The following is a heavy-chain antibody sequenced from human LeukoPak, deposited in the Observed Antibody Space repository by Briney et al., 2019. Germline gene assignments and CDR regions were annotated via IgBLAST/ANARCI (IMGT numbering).Heavy chain of an antibody. CDR1: GYSFTSYW. CDR3: ARHNGMITFGGVIVKKGDAFDI. V-gene: IGHV5-51*01. CDR2: IYPGDSDT. J-gene: IGHJ3*02. Sequence: GESLKISCKGSGYSFTSYWIGWVRQMPGKGLEWMGIIYPGDSDTRYSPSFQGQVTISADKSISTAYLQWSSLKASDTAMYYCARHNGMITFGGVIVKKGDAFDIWGQGTMVTVSS. D-gene: IGHD3-16*02.